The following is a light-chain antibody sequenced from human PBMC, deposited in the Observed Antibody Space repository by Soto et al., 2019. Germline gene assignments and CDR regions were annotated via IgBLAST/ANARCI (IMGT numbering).Light chain of an antibody. CDR2: GAF. CDR1: QIVGTK. V-gene: IGKV3-15*01. Sequence: EIVLTQSPVTLSVSPGERATLSCNTSQIVGTKLAGYQQKPGQAPRLLMYGAFIRAPGFPVRFRGTGYGSEFTLTISSLQSEDSALYYCQQHDKCPYTFGQGTNLEIK. J-gene: IGKJ2*01. CDR3: QQHDKCPYT.